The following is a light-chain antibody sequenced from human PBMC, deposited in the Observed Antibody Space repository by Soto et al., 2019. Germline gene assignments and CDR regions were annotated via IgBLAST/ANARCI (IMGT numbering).Light chain of an antibody. Sequence: IQMTQSTSTLSGSVGDRVTITCRASQTISSWLAWYQQKPGKAPKLLIYKASDLESGVPSRFSGTGSGTEFTLTISSLQPDDLATYYCQQYNSYSPWTFAQGTKV. V-gene: IGKV1-5*03. CDR2: KAS. CDR3: QQYNSYSPWT. J-gene: IGKJ1*01. CDR1: QTISSW.